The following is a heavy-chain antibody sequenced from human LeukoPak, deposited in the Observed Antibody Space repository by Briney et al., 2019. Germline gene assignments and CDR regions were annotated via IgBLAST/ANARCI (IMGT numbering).Heavy chain of an antibody. CDR1: GYTFTSYY. D-gene: IGHD6-19*01. CDR2: INPSGGGT. CDR3: ARARAVAGTDQYYGVDV. V-gene: IGHV1-46*01. J-gene: IGHJ6*02. Sequence: ASVKVSCKASGYTFTSYYMHWVRQAPGQGLEWMGIINPSGGGTSYAQKFQGRVTMTRDTSTSTVYMELSSLRSEDTAVYYCARARAVAGTDQYYGVDVWGQGTTVTVSS.